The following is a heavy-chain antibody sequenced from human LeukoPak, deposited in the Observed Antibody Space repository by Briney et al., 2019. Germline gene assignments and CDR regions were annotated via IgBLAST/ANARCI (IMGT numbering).Heavy chain of an antibody. V-gene: IGHV3-11*05. CDR2: ISTSSSHT. J-gene: IGHJ6*02. CDR1: GFTFSDHY. CDR3: ARGHYGLDV. Sequence: KPGGSLRLSCAASGFTFSDHYMSWIRQAPGTGLEWVSYISTSSSHTDYADSVKGRFTISRDDAKDSLFLQMNSLRAEDTAVYYCARGHYGLDVWGQGTTVTVSS.